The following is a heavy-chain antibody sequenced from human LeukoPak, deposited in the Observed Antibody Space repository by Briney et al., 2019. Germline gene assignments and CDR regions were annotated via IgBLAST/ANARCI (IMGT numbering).Heavy chain of an antibody. D-gene: IGHD3-3*01. CDR3: ARSSADYDFWSGYPLLFDY. V-gene: IGHV4-61*02. CDR2: VYTSGST. CDR1: GASISSGDHY. J-gene: IGHJ4*02. Sequence: SETLSLTCSVSGASISSGDHYWSWIRQPAGKGLEWVGRVYTSGSTTYNPSLKSRVTISVDTSTNQFSLKLSSVTAADTAVYYCARSSADYDFWSGYPLLFDYWGQGTLVTVSS.